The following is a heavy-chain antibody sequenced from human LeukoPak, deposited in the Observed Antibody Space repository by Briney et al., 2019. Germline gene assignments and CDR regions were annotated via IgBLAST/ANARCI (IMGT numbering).Heavy chain of an antibody. CDR2: IYYSGST. Sequence: SSETLSLTCTVSGGSISSSSYYWGWIRQPPGKGLEWIGSIYYSGSTYYNPSLKSRVTISVDTSKNQFSLKLSSVTAADTAVYYCARRSESRDGYNLIFDYWGQGTLVTVSS. CDR3: ARRSESRDGYNLIFDY. CDR1: GGSISSSSYY. D-gene: IGHD5-24*01. V-gene: IGHV4-39*01. J-gene: IGHJ4*02.